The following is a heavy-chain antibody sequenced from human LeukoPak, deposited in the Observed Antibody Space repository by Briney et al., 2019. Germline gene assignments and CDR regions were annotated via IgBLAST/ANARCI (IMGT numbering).Heavy chain of an antibody. CDR1: GFTFNSYS. CDR2: ISSSSSYI. J-gene: IGHJ4*02. V-gene: IGHV3-21*01. CDR3: ARDLGGTTCY. D-gene: IGHD1-1*01. Sequence: PGGSLRLSCAASGFTFNSYSMNWVRQAPGKGLEWVSSISSSSSYIYYADSVKGRFTISRDNAKNSLYLQMNSLRAEDTAVYYCARDLGGTTCYWGQGTLVTVSS.